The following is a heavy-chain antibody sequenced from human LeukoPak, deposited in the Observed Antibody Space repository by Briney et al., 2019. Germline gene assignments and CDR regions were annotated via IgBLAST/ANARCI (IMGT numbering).Heavy chain of an antibody. Sequence: SGTLSLTCGVSGGSIDSTNYWSWGRQAPGKGVEWFGEIAHDGTRNYNPSLRSRVAMSFDRANNYFSLSLTAVTAADTALYHCTRENRPFCPSAFWGQGVMVTVSP. J-gene: IGHJ4*02. CDR3: TRENRPFCPSAF. V-gene: IGHV4-4*02. CDR2: IAHDGTR. CDR1: GGSIDSTNY. D-gene: IGHD2/OR15-2a*01.